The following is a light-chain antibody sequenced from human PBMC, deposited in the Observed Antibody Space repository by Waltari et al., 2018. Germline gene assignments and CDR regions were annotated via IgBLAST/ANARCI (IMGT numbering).Light chain of an antibody. Sequence: QLVLTQSPSASASLGASVKLTCTLSSGHSSYAIAWHQQQPEKGPRYLMKLNSDGSHSKGDGIPDRFSGSSSGAERYLTRSSLQSEDEADYYCQTWGTGIRVFGGGTKLSVL. J-gene: IGLJ2*01. CDR3: QTWGTGIRV. V-gene: IGLV4-69*01. CDR1: SGHSSYA. CDR2: LNSDGSH.